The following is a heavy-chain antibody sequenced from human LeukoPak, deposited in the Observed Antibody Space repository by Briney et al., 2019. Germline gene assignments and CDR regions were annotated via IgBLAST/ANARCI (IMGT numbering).Heavy chain of an antibody. D-gene: IGHD6-13*01. Sequence: ASVKVSCKASGYTFTGYYMHWVRQAPGQGLEWMGWTNPNSGGTNYAQKFQGRVTMTRDTSISTAYMELSRLRSDDTAVYYCAKVRGIAAAGPYYYYYMDVWGKGTTVTVSS. V-gene: IGHV1-2*02. J-gene: IGHJ6*03. CDR3: AKVRGIAAAGPYYYYYMDV. CDR1: GYTFTGYY. CDR2: TNPNSGGT.